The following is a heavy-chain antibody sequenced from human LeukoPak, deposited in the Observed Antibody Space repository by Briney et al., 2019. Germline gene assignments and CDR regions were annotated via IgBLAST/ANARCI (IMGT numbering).Heavy chain of an antibody. J-gene: IGHJ6*04. D-gene: IGHD3-10*01. Sequence: GRSLRLSCAASGFTVSSNYMSWVRQAPGKGLEWVSVIYSGGSTYYADSVKGRFTISRDNAKNSLYLQMNSLRAEDTAVYYCARPEYGSGNYYYYYGMDVWGKGTTVTVSP. CDR3: ARPEYGSGNYYYYYGMDV. CDR2: IYSGGST. V-gene: IGHV3-53*01. CDR1: GFTVSSNY.